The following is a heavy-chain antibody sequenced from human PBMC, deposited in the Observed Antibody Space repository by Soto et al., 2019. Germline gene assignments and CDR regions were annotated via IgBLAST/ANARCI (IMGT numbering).Heavy chain of an antibody. D-gene: IGHD2-2*01. CDR3: ARTPYCSSTSCFLLPYPLPVPNAFDI. J-gene: IGHJ3*02. Sequence: ASVKVSCKASGYTFTSYGISWVRQAPGQGLEWMGWISAYNGNTNYAQKLQGRVTMTTDTSTSTAYMELRSLRSDDTAVYYCARTPYCSSTSCFLLPYPLPVPNAFDIWGQGKMGTVSS. V-gene: IGHV1-18*01. CDR2: ISAYNGNT. CDR1: GYTFTSYG.